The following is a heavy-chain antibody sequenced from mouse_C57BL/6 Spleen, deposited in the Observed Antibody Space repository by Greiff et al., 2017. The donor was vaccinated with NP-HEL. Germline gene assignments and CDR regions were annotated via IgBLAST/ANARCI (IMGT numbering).Heavy chain of an antibody. CDR1: GYTFTSYW. V-gene: IGHV1-5*01. J-gene: IGHJ3*01. CDR3: TTGAAWFAY. CDR2: IYPGNSDT. Sequence: EVQLQQSGTVLARPGASVKMSCKTSGYTFTSYWMHWVKQRPGQGLEWIGAIYPGNSDTSYNQKFKSKAKLTAVTSASTAYMELSSLTNEDSAVYYCTTGAAWFAYWGQGTLVTVSA.